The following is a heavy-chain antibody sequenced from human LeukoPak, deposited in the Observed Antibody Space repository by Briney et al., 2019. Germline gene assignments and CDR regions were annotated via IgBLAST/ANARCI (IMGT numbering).Heavy chain of an antibody. CDR1: GGSISSSSYY. V-gene: IGHV4-39*07. CDR3: ARDRGLGGSSSWYGLN. J-gene: IGHJ4*02. Sequence: TSETLSLTCTVSGGSISSSSYYWGWIRQPPGKGLEWIGSIYYSGSTYYNPSLKSRVTISVDTSKNQFSLKLSSVTAADTAVYYCARDRGLGGSSSWYGLNWGQGTLVTVSS. CDR2: IYYSGST. D-gene: IGHD6-13*01.